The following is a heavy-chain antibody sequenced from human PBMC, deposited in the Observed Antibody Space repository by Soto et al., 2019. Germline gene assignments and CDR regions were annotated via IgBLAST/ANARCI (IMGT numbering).Heavy chain of an antibody. D-gene: IGHD3-10*01. CDR2: IKSKADGGTA. Sequence: EVQLVESGGGLVMPGGSLRLSCAASGLGFINAWMNWVRQAPGKGLEWVGRIKSKADGGTAVYAAPVEGRFTISRDDSKNTMFLQMDSLKTEDTALYYCTDSPGPGENSDGWFDHWGQGTLVTVSS. J-gene: IGHJ5*02. CDR3: TDSPGPGENSDGWFDH. CDR1: GLGFINAW. V-gene: IGHV3-15*07.